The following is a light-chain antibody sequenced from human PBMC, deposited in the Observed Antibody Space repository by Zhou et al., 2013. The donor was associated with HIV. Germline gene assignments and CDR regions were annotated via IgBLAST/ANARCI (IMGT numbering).Light chain of an antibody. CDR3: QQYGSSPQT. CDR1: QSVSSSY. Sequence: EIVLTQSPATLSLSPGERATLSCRASQSVSSSYLAWHQQKFGQAPRLLIYGASIRATDIPDRFSGSGSGTDFTLTISRLEPEDFAVYYCQQYGSSPQTFGQGTKVEIK. J-gene: IGKJ1*01. V-gene: IGKV3-20*01. CDR2: GAS.